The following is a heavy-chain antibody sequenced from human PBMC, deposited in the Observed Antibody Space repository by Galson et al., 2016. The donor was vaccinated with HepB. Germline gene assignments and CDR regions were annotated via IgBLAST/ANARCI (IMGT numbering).Heavy chain of an antibody. Sequence: SLRLSCAASGFTFSSYAMHWVRQAPGKGLESVSAISSNGGSTYYANSVKGRFTISRDNSKNMLYLQMGSLRAEDMAVYYCARSLTLYCISTTCYGNYYGMDVWGQATTVTVSS. V-gene: IGHV3-64*01. CDR1: GFTFSSYA. J-gene: IGHJ6*02. CDR2: ISSNGGST. D-gene: IGHD2-2*01. CDR3: ARSLTLYCISTTCYGNYYGMDV.